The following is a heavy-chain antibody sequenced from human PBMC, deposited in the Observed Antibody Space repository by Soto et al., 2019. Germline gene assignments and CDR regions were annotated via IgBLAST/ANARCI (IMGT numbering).Heavy chain of an antibody. CDR3: AKDRGYSSGWYLDY. J-gene: IGHJ4*02. Sequence: QVQLVESGGGVVQPGRSLRLSCAASGFTFSSYGMHWVRQAPGKGLEWVAVISYDGSNKYYADSVKGRFTISRDNSKNTLYLQMNSLRAEDTAVYYCAKDRGYSSGWYLDYWGQGTLVTVSS. CDR1: GFTFSSYG. D-gene: IGHD6-19*01. CDR2: ISYDGSNK. V-gene: IGHV3-30*18.